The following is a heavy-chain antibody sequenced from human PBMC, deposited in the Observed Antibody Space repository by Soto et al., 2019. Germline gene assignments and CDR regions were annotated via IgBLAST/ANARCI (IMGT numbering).Heavy chain of an antibody. V-gene: IGHV3-7*03. J-gene: IGHJ4*02. Sequence: GSLSLSCGTSGFTFSDKWMSWVRQAPGKGLEWVANIERHGSEKNYVDSVKGRFTISRDNSKNSLYLQMNSLRVEDTAMYYCVTHGRDLLYWGLGTLVTVSS. CDR1: GFTFSDKW. D-gene: IGHD1-26*01. CDR2: IERHGSEK. CDR3: VTHGRDLLY.